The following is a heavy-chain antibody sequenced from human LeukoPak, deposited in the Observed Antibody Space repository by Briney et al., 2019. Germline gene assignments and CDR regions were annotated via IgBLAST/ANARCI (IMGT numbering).Heavy chain of an antibody. CDR1: GYTFISYG. CDR3: ARGTRDSSGWYGRVHHNWFDP. CDR2: INPNSGGT. Sequence: ASVKVSCKASGYTFISYGISWVRQAPGQGLEWMGWINPNSGGTNYAQKFQGRVTMTRDTSISTAYMELSRLRSDDTAVYYCARGTRDSSGWYGRVHHNWFDPWGQGTLVTVSS. D-gene: IGHD6-19*01. V-gene: IGHV1-2*02. J-gene: IGHJ5*02.